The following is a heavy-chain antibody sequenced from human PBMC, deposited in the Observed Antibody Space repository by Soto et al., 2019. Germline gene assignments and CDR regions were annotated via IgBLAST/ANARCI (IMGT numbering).Heavy chain of an antibody. CDR2: INPNSGGT. CDR1: GYTFTGYY. D-gene: IGHD1-26*01. Sequence: ASVKVSCKASGYTFTGYYMHWVRQAPGQGLEWMGWINPNSGGTNYAQKFQGRVTMTRDTSISTAYMELSRLRSDDTAVYYCARGRKVGATYYFDYWGQGTLVTVSS. CDR3: ARGRKVGATYYFDY. J-gene: IGHJ4*02. V-gene: IGHV1-2*02.